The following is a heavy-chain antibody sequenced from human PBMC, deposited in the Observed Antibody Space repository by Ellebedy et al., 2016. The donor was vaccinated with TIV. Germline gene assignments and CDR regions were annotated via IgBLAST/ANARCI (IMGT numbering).Heavy chain of an antibody. D-gene: IGHD1-26*01. V-gene: IGHV3-23*01. J-gene: IGHJ4*02. CDR2: ISGSGGST. CDR1: GITFSSYA. CDR3: AKMGRKLD. Sequence: GESLKISCAASGITFSSYAMSLLRPAPGKPLEWVSGISGSGGSTYYADSVRGRFTISRDNSKNTLYLQMNSLRAEDTAVYYCAKMGRKLDWGQGTLVTVSS.